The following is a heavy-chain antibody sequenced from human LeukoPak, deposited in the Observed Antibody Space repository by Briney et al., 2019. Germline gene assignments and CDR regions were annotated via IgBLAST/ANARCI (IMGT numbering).Heavy chain of an antibody. V-gene: IGHV4-38-2*01. Sequence: SETLSLTCAVSGYSISSGYYWGWIRQPPGKGLEWIGSIYHSGSTYYNPSLKSRVTISVDTSKNQFSLKLSSVTAADTAVYYCARHPRMGYFDYWGQGTLVTVSS. D-gene: IGHD1-14*01. CDR2: IYHSGST. CDR3: ARHPRMGYFDY. J-gene: IGHJ4*02. CDR1: GYSISSGYY.